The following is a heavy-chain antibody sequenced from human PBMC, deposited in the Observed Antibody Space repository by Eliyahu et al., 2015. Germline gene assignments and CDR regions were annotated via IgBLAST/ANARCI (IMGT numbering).Heavy chain of an antibody. CDR1: GFPFSSCG. D-gene: IGHD1-1*01. Sequence: QVQLVESGGGVVQPGGSLRLSCAVSGFPFSSCGMHWVRQAPGKGLEGVAFIPYDGSKDYYADSVKGRLTVSRDNSKDTVFLQMNSLRGDDTAVYYCAKDRHGNWTFDYWGQGTLVTVSS. J-gene: IGHJ4*02. CDR2: IPYDGSKD. V-gene: IGHV3-30*02. CDR3: AKDRHGNWTFDY.